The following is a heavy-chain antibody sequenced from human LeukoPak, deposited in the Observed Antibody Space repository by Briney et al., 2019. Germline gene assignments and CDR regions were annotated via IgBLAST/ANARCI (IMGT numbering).Heavy chain of an antibody. CDR1: GFVFSDYW. J-gene: IGHJ4*02. Sequence: GGSLRLSCAPSGFVFSDYWFHWVRQTPGQGLVWVAAINRDGTGTSHADSVRGRFTVSRDNAKNTLYLQLNSLRADDTAVYYCARDKVVPAAIGHYWGQGTLVTVSS. V-gene: IGHV3-74*01. CDR3: ARDKVVPAAIGHY. CDR2: INRDGTGT. D-gene: IGHD2-2*01.